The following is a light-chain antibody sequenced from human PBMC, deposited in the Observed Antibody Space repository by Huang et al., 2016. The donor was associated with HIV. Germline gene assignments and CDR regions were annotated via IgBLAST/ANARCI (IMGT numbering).Light chain of an antibody. CDR2: AAS. CDR3: QQYNDFRST. Sequence: ETVMTQSPVTLSVSPGDRASLSCRSSQIVSSHLAWYQQKSGQAPRLLFYAASTRATGVPARFSGSGAGTEFTLTISTLQSEDSAVYYCQQYNDFRSTFGPGTRVEIK. J-gene: IGKJ3*01. V-gene: IGKV3-15*01. CDR1: QIVSSH.